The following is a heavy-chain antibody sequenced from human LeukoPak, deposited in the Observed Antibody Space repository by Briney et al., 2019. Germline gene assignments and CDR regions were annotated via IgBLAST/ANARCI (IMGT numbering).Heavy chain of an antibody. D-gene: IGHD6-6*01. CDR2: IYPGDSDT. Sequence: GESLKISCKGSGYSFTSYWIGWVRQMPGKGLEWMGIIYPGDSDTRCSPSFQGQVTISADKSISTAYLQWSSLKASDTAMYYCARRGEQLVLGIDYWGQGTLVTVSS. J-gene: IGHJ4*02. CDR3: ARRGEQLVLGIDY. CDR1: GYSFTSYW. V-gene: IGHV5-51*01.